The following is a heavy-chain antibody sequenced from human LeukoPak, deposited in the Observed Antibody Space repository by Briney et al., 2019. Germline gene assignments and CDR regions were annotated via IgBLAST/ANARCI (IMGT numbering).Heavy chain of an antibody. Sequence: PGGSLRLSCAASGFIFSTYGIHWVRQGPGKGLEWVAFIRFDGSYKYYADSVKGRFTISRDNSKNTVYLQINSLTPEDTAVYYCAKDSGSSWYGGWIDPWGQGTLVTVSS. CDR1: GFIFSTYG. V-gene: IGHV3-30*02. CDR3: AKDSGSSWYGGWIDP. CDR2: IRFDGSYK. J-gene: IGHJ5*02. D-gene: IGHD6-13*01.